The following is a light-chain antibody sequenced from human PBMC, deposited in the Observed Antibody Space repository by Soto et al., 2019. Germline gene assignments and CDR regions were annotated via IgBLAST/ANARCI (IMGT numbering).Light chain of an antibody. V-gene: IGKV3-20*01. CDR3: QQYNNSPLT. CDR1: QSVAYTY. CDR2: GAS. J-gene: IGKJ4*01. Sequence: IVLTQSPATLSLSPWERATLSCRASQSVAYTYLAWFQQKPGQAPRLLIYGASNRATGIPDRFSGSGSGTEFTLTISSLQPEDFATYYCQQYNNSPLTFGGGTKVDIK.